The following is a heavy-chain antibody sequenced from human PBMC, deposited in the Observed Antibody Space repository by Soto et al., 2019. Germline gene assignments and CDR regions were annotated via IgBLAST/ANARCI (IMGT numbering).Heavy chain of an antibody. CDR2: IYYSGST. Sequence: KASETLSLTCTVSGGSISSGGYYWSWIRQHPGKGLEWIGYIYYSGSTYYNPSLKSRVTISVDTSKNQFSLKLSSVTAADTAVYYCAGLSPTSMDVWGQGTTVTVSS. J-gene: IGHJ6*02. CDR1: GGSISSGGYY. D-gene: IGHD3-22*01. CDR3: AGLSPTSMDV. V-gene: IGHV4-31*03.